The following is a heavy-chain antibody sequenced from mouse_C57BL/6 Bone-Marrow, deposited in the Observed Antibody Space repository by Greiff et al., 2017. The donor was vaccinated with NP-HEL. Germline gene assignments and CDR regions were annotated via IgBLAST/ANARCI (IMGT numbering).Heavy chain of an antibody. V-gene: IGHV5-15*01. CDR3: ARLDDPAWFAD. Sequence: EVKLMESGGGLVQPGGSLKLSCAASGFTFSDYGMAWVRQAPRKGPEWVAFISNLAYSLYYADTVTGRFTITSENAKNTLYLEMSSLTSEDTALYYCARLDDPAWFADWGQGTLVTVSA. CDR2: ISNLAYSL. CDR1: GFTFSDYG. J-gene: IGHJ3*01.